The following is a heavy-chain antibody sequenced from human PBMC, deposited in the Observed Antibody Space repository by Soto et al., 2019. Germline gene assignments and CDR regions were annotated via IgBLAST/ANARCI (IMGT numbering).Heavy chain of an antibody. CDR1: GGSISSSSYY. CDR2: IYYSGST. Sequence: SETLSLTCTVSGGSISSSSYYWGWIRQPPGKGLEWIGSIYYSGSTYYNPSLKSRVTISVDTSKNQFSLKLSSVTAADTAVYYCARQIVIVGDYFDYWGQGTLVTVSS. D-gene: IGHD1-26*01. J-gene: IGHJ4*02. CDR3: ARQIVIVGDYFDY. V-gene: IGHV4-39*01.